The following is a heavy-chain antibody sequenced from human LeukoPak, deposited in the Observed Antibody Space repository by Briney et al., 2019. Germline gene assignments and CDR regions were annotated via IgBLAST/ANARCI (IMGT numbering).Heavy chain of an antibody. CDR1: GYTFTGYY. J-gene: IGHJ6*03. D-gene: IGHD5-18*01. CDR3: ARDRGYSYGPKGYYYYMDV. Sequence: ASVKVPCKASGYTFTGYYMHWVRQAPGQGLEWMGWINPNSGGTNYAQKFQGRVTMTRDTSISTAYMELSRLRSDDTAVYYCARDRGYSYGPKGYYYYMDVWGKGTTVTISS. V-gene: IGHV1-2*02. CDR2: INPNSGGT.